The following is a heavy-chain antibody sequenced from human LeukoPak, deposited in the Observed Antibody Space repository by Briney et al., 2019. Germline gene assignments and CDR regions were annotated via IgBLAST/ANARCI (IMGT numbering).Heavy chain of an antibody. CDR2: ISAYNGNT. Sequence: GASVKVSCKASGYTFTSYGISWVRQAPGQGLEWMGWISAYNGNTNYAQKLQGRVTMTTDTSTSTAYMELRSLRSDDTAVYYCARVLYDSSGYWYFDLWGRGTLVTVSS. CDR3: ARVLYDSSGYWYFDL. D-gene: IGHD3-22*01. J-gene: IGHJ2*01. CDR1: GYTFTSYG. V-gene: IGHV1-18*01.